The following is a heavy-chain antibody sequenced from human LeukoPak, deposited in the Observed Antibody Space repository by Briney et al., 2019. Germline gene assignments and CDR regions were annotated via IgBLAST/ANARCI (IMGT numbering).Heavy chain of an antibody. D-gene: IGHD2-8*01. J-gene: IGHJ6*02. Sequence: GRSLRLSCAASGITFSSYAMHWVRQAPGKGLEWVAVISYDGSNKYYADSVKGRFTISRDNSKNTLYLQMNSLRAEDTAVYYCARGPERTGVGTRYYYDMDVWGQGTTVTVSS. V-gene: IGHV3-30-3*01. CDR3: ARGPERTGVGTRYYYDMDV. CDR2: ISYDGSNK. CDR1: GITFSSYA.